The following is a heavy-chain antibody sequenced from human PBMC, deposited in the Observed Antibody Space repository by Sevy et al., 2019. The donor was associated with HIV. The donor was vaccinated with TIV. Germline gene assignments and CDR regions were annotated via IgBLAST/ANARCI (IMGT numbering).Heavy chain of an antibody. D-gene: IGHD3-10*01. V-gene: IGHV1-69*13. Sequence: ASLKVSCKASGGTFSSYAISWVRQAPGQGLEWMGGIIPIFGTANYAQKFQGRVTITADESTSTAYMELSSLRSEDTAVYYCARDRLGYYGSGSYYNGDAFDIWGQGTMVTVSS. CDR1: GGTFSSYA. J-gene: IGHJ3*02. CDR3: ARDRLGYYGSGSYYNGDAFDI. CDR2: IIPIFGTA.